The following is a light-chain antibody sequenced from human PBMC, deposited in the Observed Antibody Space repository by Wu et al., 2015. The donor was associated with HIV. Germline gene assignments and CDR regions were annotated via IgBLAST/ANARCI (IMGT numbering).Light chain of an antibody. CDR2: AAS. CDR3: QRGIT. V-gene: IGKV1-9*01. Sequence: DIQLTQSPSFLSASVGARVTLACRASQAISSYLAWYQQKPGKAPKLLIYAASSLQNGVPSRFSGSGSETEFTLTINNLQPEDFATCFCQRGITFGQGTRLEIK. J-gene: IGKJ5*01. CDR1: QAISSY.